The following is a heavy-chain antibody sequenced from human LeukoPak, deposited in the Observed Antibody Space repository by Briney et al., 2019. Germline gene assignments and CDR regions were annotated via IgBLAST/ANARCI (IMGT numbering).Heavy chain of an antibody. Sequence: GGSLRLSCAASGFTFSSYAMSWVRQAPGKGLEWVSAISGSGGSTYYADSVKGRFTISRDNSKNTLYLQMNSLRAEDTAVYYCAKDTLRFLEWLLFDYWGQGTLVTVSS. CDR1: GFTFSSYA. V-gene: IGHV3-23*01. J-gene: IGHJ4*02. CDR2: ISGSGGST. CDR3: AKDTLRFLEWLLFDY. D-gene: IGHD3-3*01.